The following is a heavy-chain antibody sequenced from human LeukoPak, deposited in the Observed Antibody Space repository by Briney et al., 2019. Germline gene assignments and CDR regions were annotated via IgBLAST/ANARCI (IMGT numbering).Heavy chain of an antibody. V-gene: IGHV3-69-1*01. J-gene: IGHJ4*02. CDR2: ITSISTI. CDR3: ASRGYCSSISCYPQFDY. D-gene: IGHD2-2*01. CDR1: GFTFSTYS. Sequence: GGSLRLSCAASGFTFSTYSMNWVRQTPDKGLEWVSSITSISTIYYADSVKGRFTIPRDNAKNSLYLQMNSLRAEDTAVYYCASRGYCSSISCYPQFDYWGQGTLVTVSS.